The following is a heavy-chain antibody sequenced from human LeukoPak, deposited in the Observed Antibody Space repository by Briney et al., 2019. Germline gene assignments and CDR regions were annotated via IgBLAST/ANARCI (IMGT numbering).Heavy chain of an antibody. V-gene: IGHV3-23*01. J-gene: IGHJ2*01. D-gene: IGHD2-15*01. CDR3: AKDKGYCSGGSCYGYWYFDL. CDR2: LSGSGGNT. Sequence: PGGSLRLSCAASGFTFSSYAMSSVRQAPGKGREWCSTLSGSGGNTYSANSVKGRFTISRDNSKNTLYLQMNSLRAEDTAVYYCAKDKGYCSGGSCYGYWYFDLWGRGTLVTVSS. CDR1: GFTFSSYA.